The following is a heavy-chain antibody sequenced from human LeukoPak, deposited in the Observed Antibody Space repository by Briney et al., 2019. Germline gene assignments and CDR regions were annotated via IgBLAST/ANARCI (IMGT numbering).Heavy chain of an antibody. D-gene: IGHD3-10*01. V-gene: IGHV4-34*01. CDR1: GGSFSGYY. J-gene: IGHJ5*02. CDR2: INHSGST. Sequence: SETLSLTCAVYGGSFSGYYWSWIRQPPGKGLEWIGEINHSGSTNYNPSLKSRVTISVDRSKNQFSLKLSSVTAADTAVYYCARGTGQMVRGDIITMSRWFDPWGQGTLVTVSS. CDR3: ARGTGQMVRGDIITMSRWFDP.